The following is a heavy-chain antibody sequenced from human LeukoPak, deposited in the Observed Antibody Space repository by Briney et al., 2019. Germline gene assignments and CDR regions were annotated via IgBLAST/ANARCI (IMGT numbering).Heavy chain of an antibody. Sequence: RGSLRLSPAASVFTSISYSMSWGRPAPEEGLESVSYIISISSTIYYAGSVKGRFTISRDNAKNSLYLQMNSLRAEDTAVYYCARDPRSRYCSSTSCYYMDVWGKGTTATVSS. V-gene: IGHV3-48*04. D-gene: IGHD2-2*01. J-gene: IGHJ6*03. CDR1: VFTSISYS. CDR3: ARDPRSRYCSSTSCYYMDV. CDR2: IISISSTI.